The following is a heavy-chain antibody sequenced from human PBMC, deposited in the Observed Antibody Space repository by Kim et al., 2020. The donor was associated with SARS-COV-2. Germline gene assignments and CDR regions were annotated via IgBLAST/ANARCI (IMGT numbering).Heavy chain of an antibody. J-gene: IGHJ6*03. D-gene: IGHD1-26*01. CDR3: AKTEKWELLVCNDIMDD. CDR1: GFSLSYYG. V-gene: IGHV3-30*18. CDR2: ISYDGSTK. Sequence: GGSLRLSCAGSGFSLSYYGLHWVRQAAGKGLEWVAAISYDGSTKYYADSVRGRFTISRDNSKNTLYLQMNSLRAEDTAVYYCAKTEKWELLVCNDIMDD.